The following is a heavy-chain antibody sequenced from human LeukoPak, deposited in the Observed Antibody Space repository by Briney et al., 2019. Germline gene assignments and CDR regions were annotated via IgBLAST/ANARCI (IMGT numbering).Heavy chain of an antibody. D-gene: IGHD3-22*01. Sequence: ASVKVSCKASGYTFTGYYMHWVRQAPGQGLEWMGWINPNSGGTNYAQKFQGRVTMTRDTSISTAYMELSRLRSDDTAVYYCARDRGHYSFVYAFDIWGQGTMVTVSS. CDR2: INPNSGGT. J-gene: IGHJ3*02. CDR3: ARDRGHYSFVYAFDI. V-gene: IGHV1-2*02. CDR1: GYTFTGYY.